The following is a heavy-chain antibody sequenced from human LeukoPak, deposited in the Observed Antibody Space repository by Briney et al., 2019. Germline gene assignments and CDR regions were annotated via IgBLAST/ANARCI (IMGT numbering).Heavy chain of an antibody. D-gene: IGHD3-22*01. V-gene: IGHV3-9*01. Sequence: GRSLRPSRAASGFTFDDYAMHWVRQAPGKGLEWVSGISWNSGSIGYADSVKGRFTISRDNAKNSLYLQMNSLRAEDTALYYCAKDLLPNNGPEFDYWGQGTLVTVSS. CDR2: ISWNSGSI. CDR1: GFTFDDYA. CDR3: AKDLLPNNGPEFDY. J-gene: IGHJ4*02.